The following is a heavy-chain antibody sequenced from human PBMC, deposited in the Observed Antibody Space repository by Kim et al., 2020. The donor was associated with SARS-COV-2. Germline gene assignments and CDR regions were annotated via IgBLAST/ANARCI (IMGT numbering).Heavy chain of an antibody. Sequence: SETLSLTCTVSGGSISSSSYYWGWIRQPPGKGLEWIGSIYYSGSTYYNPSLKSRVTISVDTSKNQFSLKLSSVTAADTAVYYCALDSSSWRNYYYYYGMDVWGQGTTVTVSS. CDR3: ALDSSSWRNYYYYYGMDV. J-gene: IGHJ6*02. CDR1: GGSISSSSYY. V-gene: IGHV4-39*01. CDR2: IYYSGST. D-gene: IGHD6-13*01.